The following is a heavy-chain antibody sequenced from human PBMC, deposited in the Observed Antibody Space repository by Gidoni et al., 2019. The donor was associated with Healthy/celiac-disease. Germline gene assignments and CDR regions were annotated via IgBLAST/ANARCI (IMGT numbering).Heavy chain of an antibody. CDR1: GFTSSSYA. J-gene: IGHJ6*02. V-gene: IGHV3-30-3*01. Sequence: QVQLVESGGGVVQPGRSLRLSCAASGFTSSSYAMHWVRQAPGKGLEWVAVISYDGSNKYYADSVKGRFTISRDNSKNTLYLQMNSLRAEDTAVYYCARELQSPASYYYYGMDVWGQGTTVTVSS. CDR2: ISYDGSNK. CDR3: ARELQSPASYYYYGMDV. D-gene: IGHD2-21*02.